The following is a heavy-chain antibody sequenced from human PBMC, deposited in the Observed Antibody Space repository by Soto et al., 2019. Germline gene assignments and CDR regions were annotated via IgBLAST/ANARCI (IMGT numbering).Heavy chain of an antibody. CDR3: VCWREGARPYYFDY. CDR2: IYHSGST. D-gene: IGHD1-26*01. J-gene: IGHJ4*02. V-gene: IGHV4-4*02. CDR1: GGSISSSNW. Sequence: PSETLSLTCAVSGGSISSSNWWSWVRQPPGKGLEWIGEIYHSGSTNYNPSLKSRVTISVDKSKNQFSLKLSSVTAADTAVYYCVCWREGARPYYFDYWGKGTLVPVAS.